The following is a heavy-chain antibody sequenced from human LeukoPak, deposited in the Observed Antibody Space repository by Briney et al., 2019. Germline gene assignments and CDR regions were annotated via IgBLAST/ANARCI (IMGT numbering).Heavy chain of an antibody. D-gene: IGHD5-18*01. CDR1: GFTFSSYS. J-gene: IGHJ4*02. Sequence: GGSLRLSCAASGFTFSSYSMNWVRQAPGKGLEWVSSISSSSDYIYYADSVKGRFTISRDNAKSSLYLQMNSLRGEDTAVYYCARVGYSYGYTFDYWGQGTLVTVSS. CDR2: ISSSSDYI. V-gene: IGHV3-21*01. CDR3: ARVGYSYGYTFDY.